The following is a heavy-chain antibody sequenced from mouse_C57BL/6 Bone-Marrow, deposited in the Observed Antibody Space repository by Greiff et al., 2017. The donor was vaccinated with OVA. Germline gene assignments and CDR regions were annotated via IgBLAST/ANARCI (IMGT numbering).Heavy chain of an antibody. Sequence: EVQLVESGGGLVQPGGSLKLSCAASGFTFSDYYMYWVRQTPEKRLEWVAYISNGGGSTYYPDTVKGRFTISRDNAKNTLYLQMSRLNAEDTAMYYCARHGPIYYDYDGYYYAMDYWGQGTSVTVSS. D-gene: IGHD2-4*01. CDR1: GFTFSDYY. V-gene: IGHV5-12*01. CDR3: ARHGPIYYDYDGYYYAMDY. J-gene: IGHJ4*01. CDR2: ISNGGGST.